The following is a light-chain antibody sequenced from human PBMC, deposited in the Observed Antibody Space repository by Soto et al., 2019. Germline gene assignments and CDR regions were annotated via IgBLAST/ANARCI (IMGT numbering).Light chain of an antibody. V-gene: IGKV1-5*03. J-gene: IGKJ1*01. CDR3: QHYNSYSEA. CDR1: QTISSW. CDR2: KAS. Sequence: DIQMTQSPSTLSGSVGDRVTITCRASQTISSWLAWYQQKPGKAPKLLLYKASTLKSGVPSRFSGSESGTEFTLTISSLQPDDFATYYCQHYNSYSEAFCQGTKVELK.